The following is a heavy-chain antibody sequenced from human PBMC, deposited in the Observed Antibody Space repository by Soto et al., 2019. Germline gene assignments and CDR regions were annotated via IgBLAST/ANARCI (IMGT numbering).Heavy chain of an antibody. Sequence: EVQLVESGGGLVQPGGSLRLSCAASGFTFSSYWMHWVRQAPGKGLVWVSRIKSDGSTTSYADSVKDRFTIFRDNAKNTLYLQMNSLRDEDTAVYYCARNRWPNVEMATTALNYWGQGTLVTVSS. J-gene: IGHJ4*02. CDR1: GFTFSSYW. CDR3: ARNRWPNVEMATTALNY. V-gene: IGHV3-74*01. D-gene: IGHD5-12*01. CDR2: IKSDGSTT.